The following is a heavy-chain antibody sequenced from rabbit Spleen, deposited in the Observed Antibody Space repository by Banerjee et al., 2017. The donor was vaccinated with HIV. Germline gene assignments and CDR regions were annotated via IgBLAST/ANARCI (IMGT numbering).Heavy chain of an antibody. D-gene: IGHD4-1*01. J-gene: IGHJ6*01. Sequence: QELGESGGGLVQAGESLKISCKASGIDFTNYHIIWVRQAPGKGLDWMGIIYAAKGSTDYASWVNARFTISSHTAQNTLYLQLNSLTAADTATYFCAILVTGGDFSLWGPGTLVTVS. CDR1: GIDFTNYH. CDR2: IYAAKGST. CDR3: AILVTGGDFSL. V-gene: IGHV1S7*01.